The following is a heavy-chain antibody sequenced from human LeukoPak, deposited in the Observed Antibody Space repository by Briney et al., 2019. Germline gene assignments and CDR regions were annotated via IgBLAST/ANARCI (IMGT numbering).Heavy chain of an antibody. CDR3: ARRRGITGSYYFDY. Sequence: GESLKISCKGSGYSFTSYWIGWVRQMPGKGLEWMGIIYPGDSDTRYSPFFQGQVTISADRSISTAYLQWSSLKASDTAVYYCARRRGITGSYYFDYWGQGTMVTVSS. CDR1: GYSFTSYW. J-gene: IGHJ4*02. V-gene: IGHV5-51*01. D-gene: IGHD1-20*01. CDR2: IYPGDSDT.